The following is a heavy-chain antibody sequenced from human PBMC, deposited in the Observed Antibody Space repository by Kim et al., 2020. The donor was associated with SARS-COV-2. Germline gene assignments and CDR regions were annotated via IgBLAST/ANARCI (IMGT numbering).Heavy chain of an antibody. Sequence: GGSLRLSCAASGFTFSSYAMHWVRQAPGKGLEYVSAISSNGGSTYYANSVKGRFTISRDNSKNTLYLQMGSLRAEDMAVYYCASLSDSSSWPAFDYWGQG. J-gene: IGHJ4*02. CDR1: GFTFSSYA. D-gene: IGHD6-13*01. CDR2: ISSNGGST. CDR3: ASLSDSSSWPAFDY. V-gene: IGHV3-64*01.